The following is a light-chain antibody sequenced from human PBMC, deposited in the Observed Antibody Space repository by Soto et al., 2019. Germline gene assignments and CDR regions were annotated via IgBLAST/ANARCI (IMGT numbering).Light chain of an antibody. CDR1: QNLGNY. Sequence: EIVLTQSPATLSLSPGERATLSCRASQNLGNYLAWYQQKPGQAPRLLIYDASNRATGIPARFSGSGSGTDFTLTINSLESEDFAVYYCHQRYNWPLTFGPGTKVDF. CDR2: DAS. CDR3: HQRYNWPLT. J-gene: IGKJ3*01. V-gene: IGKV3-11*01.